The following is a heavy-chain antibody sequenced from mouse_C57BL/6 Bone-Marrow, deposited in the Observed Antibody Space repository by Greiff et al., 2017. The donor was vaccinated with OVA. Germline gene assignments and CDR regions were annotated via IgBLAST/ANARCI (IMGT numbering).Heavy chain of an antibody. V-gene: IGHV5S21*01. CDR2: ISSGGDYI. D-gene: IGHD2-4*01. J-gene: IGHJ3*01. CDR1: GFTFSSYA. Sequence: EVQLQESGAGLVKPGGSLKLSCAASGFTFSSYAMSWVRQTPEKRLEWVAYISSGGDYIYYADTVKGRFTISRDNAKNTLFLQMTSLRSEDTAMYYCARRHYYDYVWFAYWGQGTLVTVSA. CDR3: ARRHYYDYVWFAY.